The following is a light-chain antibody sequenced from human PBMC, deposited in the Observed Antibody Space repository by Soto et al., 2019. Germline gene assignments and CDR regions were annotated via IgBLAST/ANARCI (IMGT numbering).Light chain of an antibody. CDR3: SSYTSSSTREVNVV. J-gene: IGLJ2*01. V-gene: IGLV2-14*01. CDR1: SSDVGGYNY. Sequence: QSALTQPASVSGSPGQSITISCTGTSSDVGGYNYVSWYQQHPGKAPKLMIYDVSNRPSGVSNRFSGSKSGNTASLTISGLQAEDEADYYCSSYTSSSTREVNVVFGGGTKLTVL. CDR2: DVS.